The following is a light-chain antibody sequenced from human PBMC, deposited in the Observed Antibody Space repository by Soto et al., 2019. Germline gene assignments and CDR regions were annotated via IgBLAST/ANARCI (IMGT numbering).Light chain of an antibody. CDR3: GSYAGSSNV. V-gene: IGLV2-14*01. J-gene: IGLJ1*01. CDR2: EVN. CDR1: STDVGGYNY. Sequence: QSALAQPSSVSGSPGQSITISCTGTSTDVGGYNYVSWYQHHPGKGPKLIIYEVNNRPSGVSDRFSGSKSGNKASLTISNLEAEDESDYYCGSYAGSSNVFGTGTKLTVL.